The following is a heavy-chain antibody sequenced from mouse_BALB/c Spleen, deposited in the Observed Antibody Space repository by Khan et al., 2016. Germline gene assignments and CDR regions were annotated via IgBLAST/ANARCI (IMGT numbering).Heavy chain of an antibody. CDR3: ARAEYGDKDAMDY. J-gene: IGHJ4*01. CDR1: GYSITSDYA. D-gene: IGHD1-1*01. V-gene: IGHV3-2*02. Sequence: EVKLLESGPGLVKPSQSLSLTCTVTGYSITSDYAWNWIRQFPGNRLEWMGYISYSGSTSYNPSLKSRISITRDTSKNPFFLQFNSVTSEDTATYDCARAEYGDKDAMDYWGQGTSVTVSS. CDR2: ISYSGST.